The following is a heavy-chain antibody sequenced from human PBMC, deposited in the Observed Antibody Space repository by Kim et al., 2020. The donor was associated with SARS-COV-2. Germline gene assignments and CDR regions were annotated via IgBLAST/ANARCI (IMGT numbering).Heavy chain of an antibody. CDR3: ARVRAGTAAFDI. CDR1: GFTLSSYW. D-gene: IGHD3-10*01. J-gene: IGHJ3*02. V-gene: IGHV3-74*01. CDR2: INTDGGTT. Sequence: GGSLRLSCAASGFTLSSYWMHWVRQAPGKGLVWVSRINTDGGTTTYADSVKGRFTISRDDAKNTLYLQMNSLRAEDTAVYYCARVRAGTAAFDIWGQGT.